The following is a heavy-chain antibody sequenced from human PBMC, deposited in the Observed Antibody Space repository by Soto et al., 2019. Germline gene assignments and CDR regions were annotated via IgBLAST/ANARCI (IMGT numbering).Heavy chain of an antibody. CDR3: ARCLYYYDSRAVFFDY. Sequence: SETLSLTCAVSDYSISCGCYLVWIRQPPGKGLEWIGSIDRSGRNYYNPSLKSRLAISVDTSKNQFSLRLNSVTAADTAVYYCARCLYYYDSRAVFFDYWGQGTLVT. V-gene: IGHV4-38-2*01. D-gene: IGHD3-22*01. CDR1: DYSISCGCY. J-gene: IGHJ4*02. CDR2: IDRSGRN.